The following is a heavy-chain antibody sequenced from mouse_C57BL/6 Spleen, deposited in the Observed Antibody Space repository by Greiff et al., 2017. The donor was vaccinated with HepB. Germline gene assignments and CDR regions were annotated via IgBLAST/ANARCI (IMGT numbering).Heavy chain of an antibody. Sequence: VQLQQSGPELVKPGASVKISCTASGYSFTGYYMNWVKQSPEKSLGWIGEINPRPGGTTYNQKFKAKATMTVDKSSSTASMQLTSLTSEDSAVYDCAKSNFGDYCAIDYWGQGTTVTVSS. CDR2: INPRPGGT. J-gene: IGHJ4*01. V-gene: IGHV1-42*01. CDR3: AKSNFGDYCAIDY. CDR1: GYSFTGYY. D-gene: IGHD2-5*01.